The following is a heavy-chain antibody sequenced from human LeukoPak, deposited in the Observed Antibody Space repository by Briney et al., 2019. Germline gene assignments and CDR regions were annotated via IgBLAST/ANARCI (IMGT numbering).Heavy chain of an antibody. D-gene: IGHD1-26*01. V-gene: IGHV1-2*02. J-gene: IGHJ3*02. CDR2: IKPNSGDT. Sequence: ASVDVSCTASGYTFTDYFIHWVRQAPGQGLEWMGWIKPNSGDTKYAEKFQGRVTMTRDTSISTAYMELSRLISDDTAVYYCTRDWGPNSGNFHYDGFDIWGQGTMVTVSS. CDR3: TRDWGPNSGNFHYDGFDI. CDR1: GYTFTDYF.